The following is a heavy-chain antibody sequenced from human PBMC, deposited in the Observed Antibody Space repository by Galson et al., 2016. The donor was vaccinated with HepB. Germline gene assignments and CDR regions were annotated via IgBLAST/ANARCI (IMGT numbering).Heavy chain of an antibody. V-gene: IGHV3-48*02. J-gene: IGHJ4*02. Sequence: SLRLSCAASGFTFSSYSMNWVRQAPGKGLEWVSYISSSSSTIYFADSVKGRFTISRDNAKNSLYLQMNSLRDEDTAVYYCARVATALNIPVEDYWGQGTLVTVSS. CDR3: ARVATALNIPVEDY. D-gene: IGHD2/OR15-2a*01. CDR1: GFTFSSYS. CDR2: ISSSSSTI.